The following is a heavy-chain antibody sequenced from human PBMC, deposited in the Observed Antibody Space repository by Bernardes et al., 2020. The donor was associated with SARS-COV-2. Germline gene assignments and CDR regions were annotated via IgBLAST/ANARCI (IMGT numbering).Heavy chain of an antibody. CDR2: INHSGST. V-gene: IGHV4-34*01. CDR1: GGSLSDSY. D-gene: IGHD3-10*01. J-gene: IGHJ6*02. Sequence: SETLSLTCAVYGGSLSDSYWTWIRQPPGKGLEWIGEINHSGSTNYNPSLKSRVTISVDTSKKQFSLKLRSVTAADTAVFYCARENMVRGGGEFHGVDVWGRGTTVTVSS. CDR3: ARENMVRGGGEFHGVDV.